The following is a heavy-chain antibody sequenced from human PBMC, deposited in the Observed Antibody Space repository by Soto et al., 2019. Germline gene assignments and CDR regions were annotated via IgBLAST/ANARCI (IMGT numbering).Heavy chain of an antibody. CDR2: IYWNDDK. D-gene: IGHD3-3*01. J-gene: IGHJ4*02. CDR3: AHTLFGVVISHFDY. V-gene: IGHV2-5*01. Sequence: GLDLEWLALIYWNDDKRYSPSLKSRLTITKDTSKNQVVLTMTNMDPVDTATYYCAHTLFGVVISHFDYWGQGTLVTVSS.